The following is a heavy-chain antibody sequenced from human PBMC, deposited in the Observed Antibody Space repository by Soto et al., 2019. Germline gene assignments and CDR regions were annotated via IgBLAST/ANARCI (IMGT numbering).Heavy chain of an antibody. D-gene: IGHD4-17*01. CDR3: ARPIYGDYAFDS. J-gene: IGHJ4*02. CDR2: IGSAGGT. V-gene: IGHV3-13*01. CDR1: GFTFSRYD. Sequence: GGSLRLSSAASGFTFSRYDIHWVRQVTGKGLEWVSAIGSAGGTHYAGSVKGRFTISRENAKTSSYLQMNSLRAEDTAVYYCARPIYGDYAFDSWGQGTLVTSPQ.